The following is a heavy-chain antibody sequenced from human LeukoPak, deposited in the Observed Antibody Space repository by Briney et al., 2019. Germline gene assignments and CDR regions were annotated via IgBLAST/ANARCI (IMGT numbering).Heavy chain of an antibody. CDR3: ASHHYYDSSGLDDYFDY. J-gene: IGHJ4*02. D-gene: IGHD3-22*01. V-gene: IGHV3-23*01. Sequence: PGGSLRLSCAASGFTFRSYGMSWVRQAPGKGLEWVSAISGSGGSPYYADSVKGRFTISRDNSKNTLYLQMNSLRAEDTAVYYCASHHYYDSSGLDDYFDYWGQGTLVTASS. CDR1: GFTFRSYG. CDR2: ISGSGGSP.